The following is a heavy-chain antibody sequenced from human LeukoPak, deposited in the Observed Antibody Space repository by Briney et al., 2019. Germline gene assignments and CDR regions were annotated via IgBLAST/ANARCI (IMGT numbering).Heavy chain of an antibody. CDR1: GGSISSYY. Sequence: SETLSLTCTVSGGSISSYYWSWIRQPPGKGLEWIGYIYTSGSTTYNPSLKSRVTISVDTSKNQFSLKLSSVTAADTAVYYCARRGYYGSGTYFYSWFDPWGQGTLVTVSS. D-gene: IGHD3-10*01. J-gene: IGHJ5*02. CDR2: IYTSGST. V-gene: IGHV4-4*09. CDR3: ARRGYYGSGTYFYSWFDP.